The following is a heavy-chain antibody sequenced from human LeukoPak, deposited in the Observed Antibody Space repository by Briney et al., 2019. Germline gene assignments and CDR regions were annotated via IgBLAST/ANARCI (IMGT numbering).Heavy chain of an antibody. CDR1: GFSFTGVW. J-gene: IGHJ4*02. CDR3: AKGGKWDVTPFDY. V-gene: IGHV3-23*01. D-gene: IGHD1-26*01. CDR2: ISGGGGST. Sequence: GGSLRLSCVASGFSFTGVWMNWVRQAPGKGLEWVSTISGGGGSTYYADSVKGRFTISRDNSKNTLYLQVNSLRAEDTAVYYCAKGGKWDVTPFDYWGQGTLVTVSS.